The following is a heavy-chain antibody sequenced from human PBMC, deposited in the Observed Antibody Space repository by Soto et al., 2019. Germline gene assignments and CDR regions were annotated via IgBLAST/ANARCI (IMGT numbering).Heavy chain of an antibody. CDR3: AKDKGVFNWATSYFDY. CDR2: TSYDGNNE. Sequence: GGSLRLSCASSGFTFSNYAMHWVRQAPGKGLEWVALTSYDGNNEYYTDSVKGRFTISRDNSKNTLFLQMNSPRPEDTAVYYCAKDKGVFNWATSYFDYWGQGALVTVSS. J-gene: IGHJ4*02. V-gene: IGHV3-30*18. CDR1: GFTFSNYA. D-gene: IGHD1-1*01.